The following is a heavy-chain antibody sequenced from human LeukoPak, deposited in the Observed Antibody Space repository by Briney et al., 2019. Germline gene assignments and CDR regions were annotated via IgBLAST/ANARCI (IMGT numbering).Heavy chain of an antibody. D-gene: IGHD2-2*01. CDR1: GDRVTASD. J-gene: IGHJ4*02. CDR3: ARDLNYASDY. V-gene: IGHV1-2*06. Sequence: ASVRASGKASGDRVTASDMHWAQKAHGHGIERMGRTNPNSGGTNYAQKFQGRVTMTRDTSISIAYMELSRLRSDDTAVYYCARDLNYASDYWGQGTLVTVSS. CDR2: TNPNSGGT.